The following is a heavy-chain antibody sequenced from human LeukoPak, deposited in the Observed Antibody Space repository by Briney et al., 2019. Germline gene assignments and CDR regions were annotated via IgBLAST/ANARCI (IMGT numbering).Heavy chain of an antibody. CDR2: ISAYNGNT. CDR3: ARDPELELPSDFRYGMDV. Sequence: ASVKVSCKASGYTFTSYGISWVRQAPGQGLEWMGWISAYNGNTNYAQKLQGRVTMTTDTSTSTAYMELRSLRSDDTAVYYCARDPELELPSDFRYGMDVWGQGTTVTVSS. J-gene: IGHJ6*02. V-gene: IGHV1-18*01. D-gene: IGHD1-7*01. CDR1: GYTFTSYG.